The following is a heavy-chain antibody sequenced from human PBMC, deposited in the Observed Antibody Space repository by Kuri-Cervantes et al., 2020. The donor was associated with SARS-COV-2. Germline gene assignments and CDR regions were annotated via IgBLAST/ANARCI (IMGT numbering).Heavy chain of an antibody. Sequence: SVKVSCKASGGTFSSYAISWVRQAPGQGLEWMGGIIPILGIANYAQKFQGRVTITADKSTSTAYMELSSLRSEDTAVYYCARDRWQQSRPYYYYGMDVWGQGTTVTVSS. CDR1: GGTFSSYA. CDR3: ARDRWQQSRPYYYYGMDV. V-gene: IGHV1-69*10. D-gene: IGHD6-13*01. J-gene: IGHJ6*02. CDR2: IIPILGIA.